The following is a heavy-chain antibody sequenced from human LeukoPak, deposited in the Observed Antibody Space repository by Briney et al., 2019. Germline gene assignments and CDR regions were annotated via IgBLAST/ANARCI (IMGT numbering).Heavy chain of an antibody. J-gene: IGHJ6*04. Sequence: GGSLRLSCAASGFTFSSYSMNWVRQAPGKGLEWVSSISSSSSYIYYADSVKGRFTISRDNAKNSLYLQMNSLRAEDTAVYYCAELVITMIGGVWGKGTTVTMSS. D-gene: IGHD3-10*02. V-gene: IGHV3-21*01. CDR3: AELVITMIGGV. CDR2: ISSSSSYI. CDR1: GFTFSSYS.